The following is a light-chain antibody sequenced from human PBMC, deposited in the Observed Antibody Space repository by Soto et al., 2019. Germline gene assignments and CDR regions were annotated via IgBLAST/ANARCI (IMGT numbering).Light chain of an antibody. CDR3: SARDNSLSGRV. Sequence: QSVLTQPPSASGTPGQRVTISCSGSSSNIGTNYVCWYQQLPGTAPKLLIYSDNQRPSRVPDRFSGSKSGTSASLAISGLRSEDEALYYCSARDNSLSGRVFGGGTKLTVL. CDR2: SDN. V-gene: IGLV1-47*02. J-gene: IGLJ3*02. CDR1: SSNIGTNY.